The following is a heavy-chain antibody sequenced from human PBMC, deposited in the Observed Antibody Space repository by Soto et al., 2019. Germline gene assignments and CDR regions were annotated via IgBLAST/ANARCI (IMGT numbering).Heavy chain of an antibody. CDR2: ISGSGGST. CDR1: GFTFSSYA. J-gene: IGHJ2*01. Sequence: GGSLRLSCAASGFTFSSYAMSWVRQAPGKGLEWVSAISGSGGSTYYADSVKGRFTISRDNSKNTLYLQMNSLRAEDTAVNYCARVPKSTGEIQRIAAAGTGYWYFDLWGRGTLVTVSS. D-gene: IGHD6-13*01. V-gene: IGHV3-23*01. CDR3: ARVPKSTGEIQRIAAAGTGYWYFDL.